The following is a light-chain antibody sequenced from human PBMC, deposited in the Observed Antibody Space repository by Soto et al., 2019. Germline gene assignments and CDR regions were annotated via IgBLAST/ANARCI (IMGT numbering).Light chain of an antibody. CDR1: QTISSNY. J-gene: IGKJ2*01. V-gene: IGKV3-20*01. Sequence: EIVLTQSPGTLSLSPGERATLSCRATQTISSNYLAWYRQKPGQAPKLLIHGASTRATGIPDRFSGSGSGTDFTLTISRLEPEDVAVYFCQQYYRTPYTFGQGTKLEI. CDR2: GAS. CDR3: QQYYRTPYT.